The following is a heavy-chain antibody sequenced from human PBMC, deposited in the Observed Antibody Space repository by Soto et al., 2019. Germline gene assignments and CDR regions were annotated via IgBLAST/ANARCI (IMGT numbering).Heavy chain of an antibody. D-gene: IGHD3-3*01. CDR1: GFTFSSYS. Sequence: GGSLRLSCAASGFTFSSYSMNWVRQAPGKGLEWVSSISSSSSYIYYADSVKGRFTISRDNAKNSLYLQMNSLRAEDTAVYYCASRTTYYDFWSGYSRYSFFDPWGQGTLVTVSS. CDR2: ISSSSSYI. CDR3: ASRTTYYDFWSGYSRYSFFDP. J-gene: IGHJ5*02. V-gene: IGHV3-21*01.